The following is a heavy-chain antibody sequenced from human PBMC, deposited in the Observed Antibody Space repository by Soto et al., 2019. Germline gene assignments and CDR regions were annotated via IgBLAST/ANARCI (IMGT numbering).Heavy chain of an antibody. V-gene: IGHV1-18*01. D-gene: IGHD4-4*01. CDR3: RTQVTTESYYYGMDV. Sequence: ASVKVSCKASGYTFTSYGISWVRQAPGQGLEWMGWISAYNGNTNYAQKLQGRVTMTTDTSTSTAYMELRSLRSDDTAVYYCRTQVTTESYYYGMDVWGQGTTVTVSS. CDR1: GYTFTSYG. J-gene: IGHJ6*02. CDR2: ISAYNGNT.